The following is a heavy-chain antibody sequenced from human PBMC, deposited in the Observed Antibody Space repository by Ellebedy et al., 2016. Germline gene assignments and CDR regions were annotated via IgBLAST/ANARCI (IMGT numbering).Heavy chain of an antibody. CDR2: SRDKANNYTT. J-gene: IGHJ6*02. CDR1: GFTFSDYF. CDR3: RVAAPTSYYHYDLDV. D-gene: IGHD6-13*01. Sequence: GESLKISCAASGFTFSDYFMDWVRQAPGKGLEWVGRSRDKANNYTTEYAASVKGRFTISRDDSKNSVHLEINSLRTEDMAVYYCRVAAPTSYYHYDLDVWGQGTTVTVSS. V-gene: IGHV3-72*01.